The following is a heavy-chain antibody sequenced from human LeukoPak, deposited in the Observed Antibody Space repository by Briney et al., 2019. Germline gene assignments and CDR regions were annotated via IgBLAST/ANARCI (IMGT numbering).Heavy chain of an antibody. Sequence: GGSLRLSCAASGFTVSSSYMSWVRQAPGKGLEWVSVIYSGGSTYYADSVKGRFTISRDNSKNTLYLQMNSLRAEDTAVYYCARDPPYYDFWSGYHQDYWGQGTLVTVSS. CDR1: GFTVSSSY. J-gene: IGHJ4*02. CDR2: IYSGGST. V-gene: IGHV3-66*02. D-gene: IGHD3-3*01. CDR3: ARDPPYYDFWSGYHQDY.